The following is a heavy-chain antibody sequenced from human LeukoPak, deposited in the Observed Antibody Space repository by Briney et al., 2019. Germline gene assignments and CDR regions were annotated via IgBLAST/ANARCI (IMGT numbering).Heavy chain of an antibody. CDR1: GDSISSGDYY. D-gene: IGHD5-12*01. Sequence: SETLSLTCTVSGDSISSGDYYWSWIRQPPGKGLEWIGYIYYSGSTYYNPSLKSRVTISVDRSKNQFSLKLSSVTAADTAVYYCARANIVAYGVDAFDIWGQGTMVTVSS. CDR2: IYYSGST. CDR3: ARANIVAYGVDAFDI. V-gene: IGHV4-30-4*08. J-gene: IGHJ3*02.